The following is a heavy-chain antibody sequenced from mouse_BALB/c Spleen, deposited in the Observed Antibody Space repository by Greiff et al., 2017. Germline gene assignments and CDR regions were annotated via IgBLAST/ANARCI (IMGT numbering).Heavy chain of an antibody. J-gene: IGHJ4*01. CDR3: ARGRYDGENAMDY. CDR1: GFAFSSYD. CDR2: ISSGGGST. V-gene: IGHV5-12-1*01. D-gene: IGHD2-3*01. Sequence: EVMLVESGGGLVKPGGSLKLSCAASGFAFSSYDMSWVRQTPEKRLEWVAYISSGGGSTYYPDTVKGRFTISIDNAKNTLYLQMSSLKSEDTAMYYCARGRYDGENAMDYWGQGTSVTVSS.